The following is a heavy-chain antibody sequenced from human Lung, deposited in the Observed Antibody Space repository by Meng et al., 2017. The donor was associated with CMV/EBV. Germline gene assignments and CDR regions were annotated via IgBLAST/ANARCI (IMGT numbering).Heavy chain of an antibody. V-gene: IGHV3-21*01. CDR2: ISSSSSYI. Sequence: GESLKISCAASGFTFSSNSMNWVRQAPGKGLEWVSSISSSSSYIYYADSVKGRFTISRDNAKNSLYLQMNSLRAEDTAVYYCARDSSSSYYYYGMDVWGQGTTVTVSS. D-gene: IGHD6-6*01. CDR3: ARDSSSSYYYYGMDV. CDR1: GFTFSSNS. J-gene: IGHJ6*02.